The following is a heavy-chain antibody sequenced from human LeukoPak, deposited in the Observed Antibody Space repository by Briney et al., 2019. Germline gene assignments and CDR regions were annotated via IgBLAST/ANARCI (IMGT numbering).Heavy chain of an antibody. CDR2: IGTAGDT. J-gene: IGHJ3*02. CDR3: AFVPAAIDFFDI. V-gene: IGHV3-13*01. Sequence: GGSLRLSCAASGFTFSSYDMHWVRQATGKGLEWVSAIGTAGDTYYPGSVKGRFTISRENAKNSLYLQMNSLRAEDTAVYYCAFVPAAIDFFDIWGQGTMVTVSS. CDR1: GFTFSSYD. D-gene: IGHD2-2*01.